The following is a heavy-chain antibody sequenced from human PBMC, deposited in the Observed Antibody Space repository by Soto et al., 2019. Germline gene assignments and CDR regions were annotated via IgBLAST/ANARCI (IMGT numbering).Heavy chain of an antibody. D-gene: IGHD4-17*01. J-gene: IGHJ6*02. Sequence: GESLKISCKVSGYTFTNYWIVWVRQIPGKGLEWMGIIYPGDSDTRYSPSFQGQVTISADRSISTAYLQWSSLKASDTGMYYCARYPTLTDYFFHGMDVWGQGTTVTVSS. CDR1: GYTFTNYW. V-gene: IGHV5-51*01. CDR2: IYPGDSDT. CDR3: ARYPTLTDYFFHGMDV.